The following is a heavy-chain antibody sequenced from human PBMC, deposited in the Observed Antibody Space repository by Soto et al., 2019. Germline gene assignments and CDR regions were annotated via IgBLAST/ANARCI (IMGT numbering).Heavy chain of an antibody. Sequence: TLSLTCAVYGGSFTGNYRSWIRQPPGKGLEWIGEVNDSGSTNFNPSLKSRATISVDTSKKQFTLKLTSVTAADTAVYYCATDSATSYFGMDVWGHGTTVSVSS. CDR1: GGSFTGNY. D-gene: IGHD1-26*01. CDR2: VNDSGST. CDR3: ATDSATSYFGMDV. V-gene: IGHV4-34*01. J-gene: IGHJ6*02.